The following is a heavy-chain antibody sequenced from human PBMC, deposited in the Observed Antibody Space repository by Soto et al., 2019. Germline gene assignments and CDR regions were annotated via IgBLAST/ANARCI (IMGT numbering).Heavy chain of an antibody. CDR2: ISGSGGST. V-gene: IGHV3-23*01. CDR3: AKIVVVTATLGDAFDI. J-gene: IGHJ3*02. CDR1: GFTFSRYA. Sequence: PGGSLRLSCAASGFTFSRYAMSWVRKAPGKGLEWVSAISGSGGSTYYADSVKGRFTISRDNSKNTLYLQMNSLRAEDTAVYYCAKIVVVTATLGDAFDIWGQGTMVTVSS. D-gene: IGHD2-21*02.